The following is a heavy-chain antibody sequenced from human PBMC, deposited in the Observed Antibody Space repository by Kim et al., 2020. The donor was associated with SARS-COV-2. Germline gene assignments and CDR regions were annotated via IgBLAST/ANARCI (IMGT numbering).Heavy chain of an antibody. V-gene: IGHV3-11*06. J-gene: IGHJ6*02. Sequence: GQFTHSRDNAKNSLYLQMNSLRAEDTAVYYCARDLITMVRGAYYYYGMDVWGQGTTVTVSS. CDR3: ARDLITMVRGAYYYYGMDV. D-gene: IGHD3-10*01.